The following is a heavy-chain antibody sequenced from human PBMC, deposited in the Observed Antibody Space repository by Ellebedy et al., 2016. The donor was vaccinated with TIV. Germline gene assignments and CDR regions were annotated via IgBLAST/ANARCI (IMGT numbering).Heavy chain of an antibody. CDR3: ARDYADYVGSGYYYYVLDV. V-gene: IGHV4-34*01. CDR2: INPSGST. J-gene: IGHJ6*02. CDR1: DGSFNDYY. Sequence: SETLSLTCAVYDGSFNDYYWSWIRQPPGKGLEWIGEINPSGSTSYNPSLMSRVTISVDTSKNQLSLKLRSVTAADTAVYYCARDYADYVGSGYYYYVLDVWGQGTTVIVSS. D-gene: IGHD4-17*01.